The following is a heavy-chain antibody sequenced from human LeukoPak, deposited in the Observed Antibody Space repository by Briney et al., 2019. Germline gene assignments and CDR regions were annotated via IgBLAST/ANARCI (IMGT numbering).Heavy chain of an antibody. V-gene: IGHV3-21*01. J-gene: IGHJ3*02. Sequence: GGSLRLSCAASGFTFSSYSMNWVRQAPGKGLEWVSSTSSSSSYIYYADSVKGRFTISRDNAKNSLYLQMNSLRTEDTAVYYCARDMAYYDRKSGDAFDIWGQGTMVPVSS. D-gene: IGHD3-22*01. CDR2: TSSSSSYI. CDR1: GFTFSSYS. CDR3: ARDMAYYDRKSGDAFDI.